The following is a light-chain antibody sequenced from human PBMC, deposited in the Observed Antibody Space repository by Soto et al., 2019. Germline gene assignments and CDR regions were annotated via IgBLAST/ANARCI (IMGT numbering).Light chain of an antibody. CDR1: QSVNAN. J-gene: IGKJ1*01. CDR3: QQYNTWLWT. V-gene: IGKV3-15*01. CDR2: GAS. Sequence: EVVMTQSPATLSVSPGERATLSCRASQSVNANLAWYQQKPGQAPRLLIHGASNRATGIPARFSESGFGTEFILTISSLQSEDFAVYYRQQYNTWLWTFGQGTKVEI.